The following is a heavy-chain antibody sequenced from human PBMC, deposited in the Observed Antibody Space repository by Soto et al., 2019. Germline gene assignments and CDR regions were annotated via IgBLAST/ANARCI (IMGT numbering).Heavy chain of an antibody. Sequence: QEQLVQSGAEVKKPGSSVKVSCKASGGTFISYPISWVRQAPGQELEWMGGIILVFGTAYYAQKFQDRVTITEDESTNTAYMELSSLKYEDTAMYYCARGGSGYTWFNEYWGQGTLVTVSS. CDR1: GGTFISYP. D-gene: IGHD3-3*01. V-gene: IGHV1-69*01. CDR3: ARGGSGYTWFNEY. CDR2: IILVFGTA. J-gene: IGHJ4*02.